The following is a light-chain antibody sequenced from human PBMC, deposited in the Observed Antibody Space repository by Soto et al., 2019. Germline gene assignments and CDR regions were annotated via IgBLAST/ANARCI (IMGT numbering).Light chain of an antibody. Sequence: DIVMTQSPDSLAVSLGERATINCKSSQSVLYSSNNKNYLAWYQQKPGQPPKLLIYWASTRESGVPDRFSGSGSGTDFTLTISSLQAEDVAVYYCQQYYGTPYGFGQGTKLEIK. CDR1: QSVLYSSNNKNY. V-gene: IGKV4-1*01. J-gene: IGKJ2*03. CDR3: QQYYGTPYG. CDR2: WAS.